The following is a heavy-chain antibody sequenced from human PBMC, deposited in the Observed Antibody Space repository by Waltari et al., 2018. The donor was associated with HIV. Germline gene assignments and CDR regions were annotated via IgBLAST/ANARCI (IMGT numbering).Heavy chain of an antibody. Sequence: QVQLQESGPGLVKPSQTLSLTCTVSGGSISSGSSYWSWIRQPAGKGLEWIGRIYTSGNTAYNPSLKSRVTISVDTAKNQFSLKLTSVTAADTAVYYCARARVRSGYGLYYYYGMDVWGQGTTVTVSS. CDR2: IYTSGNT. V-gene: IGHV4-61*02. D-gene: IGHD5-12*01. CDR3: ARARVRSGYGLYYYYGMDV. CDR1: GGSISSGSSY. J-gene: IGHJ6*02.